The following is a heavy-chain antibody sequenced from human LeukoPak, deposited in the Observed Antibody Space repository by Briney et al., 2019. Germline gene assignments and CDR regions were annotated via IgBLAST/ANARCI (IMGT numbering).Heavy chain of an antibody. CDR3: ARPYPDITGTVGAFDI. CDR1: GYSFTSYW. CDR2: IYPGDSDT. D-gene: IGHD1-20*01. V-gene: IGHV5-51*01. Sequence: GESLKISCKGSGYSFTSYWIGWVRQMPGKGLEWMGIIYPGDSDTRCSPSFQGQVTISADKSISTAYLQWSSLKASDTAMYYCARPYPDITGTVGAFDIWGQGTMVTVSS. J-gene: IGHJ3*02.